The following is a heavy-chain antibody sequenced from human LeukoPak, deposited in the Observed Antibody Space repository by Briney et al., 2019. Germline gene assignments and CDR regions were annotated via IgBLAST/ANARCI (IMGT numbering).Heavy chain of an antibody. J-gene: IGHJ4*02. CDR1: GYTFTGYY. Sequence: ASVKVSCKASGYTFTGYYMYWVRQAPGQGLEWMGWINPNSGDTNYAQKFQGRVTMTRDTSISTAYMELSSLRSDDTAVYHCARARTWDCWGQGTLVTVSS. CDR3: ARARTWDC. CDR2: INPNSGDT. V-gene: IGHV1-2*02. D-gene: IGHD1-7*01.